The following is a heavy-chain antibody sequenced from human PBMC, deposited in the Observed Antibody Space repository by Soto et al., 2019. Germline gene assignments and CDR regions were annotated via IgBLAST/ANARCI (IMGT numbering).Heavy chain of an antibody. CDR2: IFFTGNI. J-gene: IGHJ6*02. CDR1: GASLSSISYY. CDR3: ARDGGPDKLLSYGMDV. D-gene: IGHD3-16*01. Sequence: PSETLSLTCTVSGASLSSISYYWGWIRQPPGKGLEWVGSIFFTGNIYYNPSLKSRVTISVDTSRNQFSLMVNSVTAADTAVYYCARDGGPDKLLSYGMDVWGQGTAVTVSS. V-gene: IGHV4-39*02.